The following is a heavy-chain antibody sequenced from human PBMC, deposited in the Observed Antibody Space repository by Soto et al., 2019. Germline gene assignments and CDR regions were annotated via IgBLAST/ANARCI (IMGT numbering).Heavy chain of an antibody. Sequence: EVQLLESGGGLVQPGGSLRLSCAASGFTFSSYAMSWVRQAPGKGLEWVSAISGSGGSTYYADSVKGRFTISRDNSKNTLYLQMNSRRAEDTAVYYCAKDPRVVVVAAPGGGDWFDPWGQGTLVTVSS. J-gene: IGHJ5*02. CDR2: ISGSGGST. D-gene: IGHD2-15*01. V-gene: IGHV3-23*01. CDR3: AKDPRVVVVAAPGGGDWFDP. CDR1: GFTFSSYA.